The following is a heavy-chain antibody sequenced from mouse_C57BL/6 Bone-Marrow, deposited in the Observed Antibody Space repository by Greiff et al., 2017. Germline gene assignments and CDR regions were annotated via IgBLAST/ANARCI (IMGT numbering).Heavy chain of an antibody. Sequence: VKLVESGPGLVQPSQRLSITCTVSGFSLTSYGVHWVRQSPGKGLEWLGVIWRGGSTDYNAAFMSRLSITKDNSKSQVFFKMNSLQADDTAIYYCAKKDYLYAMDYWGQGTSVTVSS. CDR2: IWRGGST. V-gene: IGHV2-5*01. CDR3: AKKDYLYAMDY. CDR1: GFSLTSYG. J-gene: IGHJ4*01. D-gene: IGHD5-5*01.